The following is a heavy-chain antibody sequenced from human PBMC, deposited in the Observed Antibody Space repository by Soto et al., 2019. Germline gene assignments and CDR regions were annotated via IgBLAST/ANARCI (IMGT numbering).Heavy chain of an antibody. CDR1: GGSISSSSYY. J-gene: IGHJ5*02. D-gene: IGHD3-22*01. V-gene: IGHV4-39*01. CDR3: ARDFFDSSDYTTNWFDP. CDR2: IYHTGNA. Sequence: PSETLSLTCTVSGGSISSSSYYWGWIRQPPGEGLEWIGSIYHTGNAYYNPSLKSRVTISVDTSKNQFSLKLTSVTAADAALYYCARDFFDSSDYTTNWFDPWGQGTLVTVS.